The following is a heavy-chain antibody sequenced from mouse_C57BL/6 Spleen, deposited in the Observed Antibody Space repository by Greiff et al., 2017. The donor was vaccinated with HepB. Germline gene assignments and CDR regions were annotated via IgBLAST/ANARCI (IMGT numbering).Heavy chain of an antibody. CDR2: IYPGDGDT. D-gene: IGHD1-1*01. V-gene: IGHV1-80*01. CDR3: ARSLRSLMEY. J-gene: IGHJ4*01. CDR1: GYAFRSYW. Sequence: VKLQESGAELVKPGASVKISCKASGYAFRSYWMNWVKQRPGKGLEWIGQIYPGDGDTNYNGKFKGKATLTADKSSSTVYMQLSSLNSEDSAVYCCARSLRSLMEYWGQGTSVTVSS.